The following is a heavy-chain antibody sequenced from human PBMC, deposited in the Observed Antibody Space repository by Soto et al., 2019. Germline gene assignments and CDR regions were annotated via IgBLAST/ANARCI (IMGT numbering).Heavy chain of an antibody. CDR3: ARDLPSASSWVFGY. CDR2: IYYSGST. V-gene: IGHV4-31*03. Sequence: SETLSLTCTVSGGSISSGGYYWSWIRQHPGKGLEWIGYIYYSGSTYYNPSLKSRVTISVDTSKNQFSLKLSSVTAADTAVYYCARDLPSASSWVFGYWGQGTLVTVSS. CDR1: GGSISSGGYY. J-gene: IGHJ4*02. D-gene: IGHD6-13*01.